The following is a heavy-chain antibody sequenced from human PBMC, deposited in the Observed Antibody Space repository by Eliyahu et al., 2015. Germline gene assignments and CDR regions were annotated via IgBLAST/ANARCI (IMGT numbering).Heavy chain of an antibody. Sequence: QVQLVQSGAXVKKPGSSVXVSCKXSGGXFSXXAISWVRQAPGQGLEWMGRIIPILGIANYAQKFQGRVTITADKSTSTAYMELSSLRSEDTAVYYCARAISGSYDTRAPLTFWGQGTLVTVSS. V-gene: IGHV1-69*04. CDR1: GGXFSXXA. J-gene: IGHJ4*02. D-gene: IGHD1-26*01. CDR3: ARAISGSYDTRAPLTF. CDR2: IIPILGIA.